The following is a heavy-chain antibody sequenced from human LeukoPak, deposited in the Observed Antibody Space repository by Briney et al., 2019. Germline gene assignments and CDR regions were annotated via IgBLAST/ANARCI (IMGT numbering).Heavy chain of an antibody. CDR1: GGSISSNYR. V-gene: IGHV4-30-4*01. CDR3: AREGNLGYCSSTSCYFFDP. CDR2: IYYSGST. J-gene: IGHJ5*02. Sequence: SETLSLTCAVSGGSISSNYRWTWVRQPPGKGLEWIGCIYYSGSTYYNPSLKSRVTISVDTSKNQFSLKLNSVTAADTAAYYCAREGNLGYCSSTSCYFFDPWGQGTLVTVSS. D-gene: IGHD2-2*01.